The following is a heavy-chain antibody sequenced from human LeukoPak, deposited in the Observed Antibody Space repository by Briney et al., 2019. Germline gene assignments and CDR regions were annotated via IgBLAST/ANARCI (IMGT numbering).Heavy chain of an antibody. CDR1: GGSISSGGYY. Sequence: SQTLSLTCTVSGGSISSGGYYWSWIRQPPGKGLEWIGYIYYSGSTNYNPSLKSRVTISVDTSKNQFSLELSSVTAADTAVYYCARDLSDYYYYGMDVWGQGTTVTVSS. CDR2: IYYSGST. J-gene: IGHJ6*02. V-gene: IGHV4-61*08. CDR3: ARDLSDYYYYGMDV.